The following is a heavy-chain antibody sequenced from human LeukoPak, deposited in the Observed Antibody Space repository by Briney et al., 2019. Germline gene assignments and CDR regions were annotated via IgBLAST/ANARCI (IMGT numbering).Heavy chain of an antibody. CDR2: ISYDGSNK. CDR3: ARPYCSSTSCRYYYYGMDV. J-gene: IGHJ6*02. D-gene: IGHD2-2*01. CDR1: GFTFSSYG. Sequence: GGSLRLSCAASGFTFSSYGMHWVRQAPGKGLEWVAVISYDGSNKYYADSVKGRFTISRDNSKNTLYLQVNSLRAEDTAVYYCARPYCSSTSCRYYYYGMDVWGQGTTVTVSS. V-gene: IGHV3-30*03.